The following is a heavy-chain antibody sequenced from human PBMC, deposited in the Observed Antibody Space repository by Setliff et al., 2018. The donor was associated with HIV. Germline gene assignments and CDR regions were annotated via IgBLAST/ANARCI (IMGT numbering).Heavy chain of an antibody. J-gene: IGHJ4*02. CDR1: GYSISSGYY. V-gene: IGHV4-38-2*01. D-gene: IGHD5-18*01. CDR2: IHHSGST. CDR3: ARTLLAAAMGYFDY. Sequence: LSLTCAVSGYSISSGYYWGWIRQPPGKGREWIGSIHHSGSTYNNPSLKSRVTISVGTSKNQFSLKLTSVTAADTAVYYCARTLLAAAMGYFDYWGQGTLVTVSS.